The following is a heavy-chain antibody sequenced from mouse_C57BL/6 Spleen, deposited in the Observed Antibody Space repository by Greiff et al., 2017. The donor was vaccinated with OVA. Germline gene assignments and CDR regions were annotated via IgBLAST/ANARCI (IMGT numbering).Heavy chain of an antibody. CDR2: IYPGSGNT. V-gene: IGHV1-66*01. J-gene: IGHJ3*01. CDR3: ARRGYDYDLFQFAY. CDR1: GYSFTSYY. Sequence: QVQLKESGPELVKPGASVKISCKASGYSFTSYYIHWVKQRPGQGLEWIGWIYPGSGNTKYNEKFKGKATLTADTSSSTAYMQLSSLTSEDSAVYYCARRGYDYDLFQFAYWGQGTLVTVSA. D-gene: IGHD2-4*01.